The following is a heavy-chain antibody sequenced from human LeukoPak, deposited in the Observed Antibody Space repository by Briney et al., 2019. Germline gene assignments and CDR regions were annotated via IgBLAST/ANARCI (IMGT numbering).Heavy chain of an antibody. CDR1: GFPFSSYS. D-gene: IGHD3-10*01. CDR3: ARGPPSERLWFGEGVLFDI. V-gene: IGHV3-21*01. J-gene: IGHJ3*02. Sequence: PGGSLRLSCAASGFPFSSYSMNWVRQAPGKGLEWVSSISSSSSYIYYADSVKGRFTISRDNAKNSLYLQMNSLRAEDTAVYYCARGPPSERLWFGEGVLFDIWGQGTMVTVSS. CDR2: ISSSSSYI.